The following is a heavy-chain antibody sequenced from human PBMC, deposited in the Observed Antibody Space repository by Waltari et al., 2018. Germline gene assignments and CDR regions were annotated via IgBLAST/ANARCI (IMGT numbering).Heavy chain of an antibody. CDR3: ARERKLRWINSYFDY. V-gene: IGHV4-30-4*08. CDR1: GGSLSSGDYY. J-gene: IGHJ4*02. Sequence: QVQLQESGPGLVKPSQTLSLTCTVSGGSLSSGDYYWSWIRQPPGKGLEWIGYIYYSGSTYYNPSLKSRVTISVDTSKNQFSLKLSSVTAADTAVYYCARERKLRWINSYFDYWGQGTLVTVSS. CDR2: IYYSGST. D-gene: IGHD4-17*01.